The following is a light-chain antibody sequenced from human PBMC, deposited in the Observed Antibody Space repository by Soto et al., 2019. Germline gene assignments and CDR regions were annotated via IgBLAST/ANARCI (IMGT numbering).Light chain of an antibody. CDR3: QQHGSSPIT. V-gene: IGKV3-20*01. J-gene: IGKJ5*01. CDR1: RGISSN. CDR2: DAS. Sequence: IVMTQSPATLSVSPGEIATLYFSASRGISSNLAWYQQKPGQAPRLLIYDASSRATGIPDRFSGSGSGTDFTLTISRLEPEDFAVYYCQQHGSSPITFGQGTRLEIK.